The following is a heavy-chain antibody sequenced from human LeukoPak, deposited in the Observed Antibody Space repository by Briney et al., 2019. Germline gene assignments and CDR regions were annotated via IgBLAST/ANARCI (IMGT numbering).Heavy chain of an antibody. Sequence: SETLSLTCTVSGGSISSGGYYWSWIRQHPGEGLEWIGYIYYSGSTYYNPSLKSRVTISVDTSKNQFSLKLSSVTAADTAVYYCARDRWKPDSSSSTYYYYGMDVWGQGTTVTVSS. D-gene: IGHD6-6*01. CDR1: GGSISSGGYY. J-gene: IGHJ6*02. CDR2: IYYSGST. CDR3: ARDRWKPDSSSSTYYYYGMDV. V-gene: IGHV4-31*03.